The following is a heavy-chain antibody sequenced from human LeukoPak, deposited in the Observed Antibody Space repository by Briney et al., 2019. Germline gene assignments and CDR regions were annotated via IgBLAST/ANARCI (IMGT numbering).Heavy chain of an antibody. CDR1: GGSISSGAYY. J-gene: IGHJ4*02. V-gene: IGHV4-31*03. CDR2: IYYSGST. CDR3: ARVGDYYHKSSGLTVDY. Sequence: SQTLSLTCTVSGGSISSGAYYWSWIRQHPGKGLEWIGYIYYSGSTYYNPSLKSRVSISGDPSKNQFSLNLSSVTAADTAVYYCARVGDYYHKSSGLTVDYWGQGTLVTVSS. D-gene: IGHD3-22*01.